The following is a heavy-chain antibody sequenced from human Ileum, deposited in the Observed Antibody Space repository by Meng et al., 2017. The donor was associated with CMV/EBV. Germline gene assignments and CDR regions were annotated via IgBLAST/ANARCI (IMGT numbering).Heavy chain of an antibody. Sequence: SCAASGFIFIYYGIHWVRQAPGKGLEWVAVIWADGSNKYYSDSVKGRFTISRDDFRNTLYLQMNSLRAEDTAVYYCARLGSGWYMDYWGQGTLVTVSS. D-gene: IGHD6-19*01. CDR1: GFIFIYYG. J-gene: IGHJ4*02. V-gene: IGHV3-33*01. CDR2: IWADGSNK. CDR3: ARLGSGWYMDY.